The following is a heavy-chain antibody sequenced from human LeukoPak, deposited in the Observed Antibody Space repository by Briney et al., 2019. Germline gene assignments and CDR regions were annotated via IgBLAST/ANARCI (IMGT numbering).Heavy chain of an antibody. CDR1: GLTFSDYW. Sequence: PGGSLRLSCATSGLTFSDYWMSWFRQAPGKGPEWVAIIKQDGSQTHYVDFVKGRFTISRDNDKSSLFLQMNSLRDEDTAVYYCARGQGWLSDSWGQGIQVTVTS. D-gene: IGHD3-9*01. V-gene: IGHV3-7*03. CDR2: IKQDGSQT. J-gene: IGHJ4*02. CDR3: ARGQGWLSDS.